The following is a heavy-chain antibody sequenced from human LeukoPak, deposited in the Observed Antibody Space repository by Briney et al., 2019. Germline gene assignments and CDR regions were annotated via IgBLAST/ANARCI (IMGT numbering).Heavy chain of an antibody. V-gene: IGHV3-23*01. CDR2: ISGSGGST. CDR3: AIVVGATSGSYFDF. CDR1: GFTFSSYA. J-gene: IGHJ4*02. Sequence: PGGSLRLSCAASGFTFSSYAMSWVRQAPGKGLDWVSVISGSGGSTYYADSVKGRFTISRDNSKNTLYLQMNSLRAEDTAVYYCAIVVGATSGSYFDFWGQGTLVTVSS. D-gene: IGHD1-26*01.